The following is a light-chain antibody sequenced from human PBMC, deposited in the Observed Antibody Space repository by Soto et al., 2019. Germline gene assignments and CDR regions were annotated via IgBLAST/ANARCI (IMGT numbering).Light chain of an antibody. CDR1: QTVSSTY. CDR2: GAS. CDR3: QQYGRSPPFT. V-gene: IGKV3-20*01. J-gene: IGKJ2*01. Sequence: EIVLTQSPGTLSLSPGERATLSCRASQTVSSTYIAWYQQSPGQPPRLLIYGASSRATGIPDRFSGSGSGTDFTLTISRLEPEDFAVYFCQQYGRSPPFTFAQGTKVEIK.